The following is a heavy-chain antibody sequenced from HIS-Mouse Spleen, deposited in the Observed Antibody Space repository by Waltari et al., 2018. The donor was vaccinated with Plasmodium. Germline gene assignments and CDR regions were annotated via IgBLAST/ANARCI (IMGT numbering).Heavy chain of an antibody. D-gene: IGHD6-13*01. V-gene: IGHV3-30*18. CDR3: AKDRRSSSWYVDY. Sequence: QVQLVESGGGVVQPGRSLRLSCAASGFTFSSYGMHWVRQAPGKGRGWLAVISYDGSNKYYAESVKGRFTISIDKSKNTLYLQMNSLRAEDTAVYYCAKDRRSSSWYVDYWGQGTLVTVSS. CDR2: ISYDGSNK. J-gene: IGHJ4*02. CDR1: GFTFSSYG.